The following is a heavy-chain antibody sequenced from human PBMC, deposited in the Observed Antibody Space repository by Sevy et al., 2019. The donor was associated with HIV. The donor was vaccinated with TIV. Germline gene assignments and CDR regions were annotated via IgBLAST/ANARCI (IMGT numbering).Heavy chain of an antibody. D-gene: IGHD2-15*01. CDR2: INSGSTII. Sequence: GGSLRLSCVASGFTFSSYNFNWVRQAPGKGLELISFINSGSTIISHADSVKGRFTISRDSVKKSVYLQMNSLRVEDTAVYYCARDGGYSDYGMDLWGQGTTVIVSS. J-gene: IGHJ6*02. V-gene: IGHV3-48*01. CDR1: GFTFSSYN. CDR3: ARDGGYSDYGMDL.